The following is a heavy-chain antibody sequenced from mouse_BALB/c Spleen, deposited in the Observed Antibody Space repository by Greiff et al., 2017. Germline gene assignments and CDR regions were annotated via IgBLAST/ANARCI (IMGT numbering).Heavy chain of an antibody. D-gene: IGHD2-12*01. CDR2: ISSGGSYT. CDR3: TRDEQRRGFDY. CDR1: GFTFSSYT. Sequence: EVQGVESGGGLVKPGGSLKLSCAASGFTFSSYTMSWVRQTPEKRLEWVATISSGGSYTYYPDSVKGRFTISRDNAKNTLYLQMSSLKSEDTAMYYCTRDEQRRGFDYWGQGTTLTVSS. J-gene: IGHJ2*01. V-gene: IGHV5-6-4*01.